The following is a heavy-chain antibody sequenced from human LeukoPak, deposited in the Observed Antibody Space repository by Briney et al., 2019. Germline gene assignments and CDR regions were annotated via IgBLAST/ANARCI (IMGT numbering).Heavy chain of an antibody. CDR3: AKEVYFDSGGYPDY. Sequence: GRSLRLSCAASGFTFSSYGMHWVRQAPGKGLEWVAVVSYDGSNKYYADSVKGRFTISRDNSKNTLYLQMNSLRAEDTAVYYCAKEVYFDSGGYPDYWGQGTLVTVSS. D-gene: IGHD3-10*01. J-gene: IGHJ4*02. CDR1: GFTFSSYG. V-gene: IGHV3-30*18. CDR2: VSYDGSNK.